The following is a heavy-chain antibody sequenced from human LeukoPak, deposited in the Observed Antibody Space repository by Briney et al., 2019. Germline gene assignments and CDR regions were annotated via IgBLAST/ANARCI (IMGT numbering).Heavy chain of an antibody. CDR1: DDSFSSHY. J-gene: IGHJ3*02. Sequence: SETLSLPCAVSDDSFSSHYWTWIRQPPGKGLEWIGYISYIGSTNYNPSLKSRVTISIDTSKNQFSLQLTSVTAADTAVYYCARDLVTVTKGFDIWGQGTMVSVSS. V-gene: IGHV4-59*11. CDR3: ARDLVTVTKGFDI. D-gene: IGHD4-17*01. CDR2: ISYIGST.